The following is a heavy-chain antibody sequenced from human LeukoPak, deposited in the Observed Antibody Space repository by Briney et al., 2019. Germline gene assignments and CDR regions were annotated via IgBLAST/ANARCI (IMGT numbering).Heavy chain of an antibody. J-gene: IGHJ4*02. V-gene: IGHV4-30-2*01. Sequence: PSETLSLTCAVSGGSISSGGYSWSWIRQPPGEGLEWIGYIFHSGSTYYNPSLKSRVTISVDRSKNQFSLKLSSVTAADTAVYYCASGSTVTRGGYFDYWGQGTLVTVSS. D-gene: IGHD4-17*01. CDR1: GGSISSGGYS. CDR3: ASGSTVTRGGYFDY. CDR2: IFHSGST.